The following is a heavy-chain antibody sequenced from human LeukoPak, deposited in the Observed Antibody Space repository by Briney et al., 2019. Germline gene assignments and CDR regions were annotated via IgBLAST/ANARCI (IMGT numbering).Heavy chain of an antibody. CDR2: ISSSGA. CDR3: ARHDWFDP. J-gene: IGHJ5*02. V-gene: IGHV3-23*01. Sequence: GGSLRLSCAASRFTFTSYAMSWVRQAPGKGLEWVSAISSSGAYYADSVKGRFTISRDNSKNTLYLQMNSLRVEDTAVYYCARHDWFDPWGQGTLVTVSS. CDR1: RFTFTSYA.